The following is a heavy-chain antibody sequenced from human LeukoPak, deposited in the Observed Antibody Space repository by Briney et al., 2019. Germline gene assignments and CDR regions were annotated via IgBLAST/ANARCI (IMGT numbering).Heavy chain of an antibody. V-gene: IGHV3-23*01. D-gene: IGHD3-9*01. CDR2: ISGSGGST. J-gene: IGHJ2*01. Sequence: GGSLRLSCAASGFTFSSYAMSWVRQAPGKGLEWVSAISGSGGSTYYADSVKGRFTISRDNSKNTLYLQMNSLRAEDTAIYYCARGFTTFQWLDLWGRGTLVTVSS. CDR1: GFTFSSYA. CDR3: ARGFTTFQWLDL.